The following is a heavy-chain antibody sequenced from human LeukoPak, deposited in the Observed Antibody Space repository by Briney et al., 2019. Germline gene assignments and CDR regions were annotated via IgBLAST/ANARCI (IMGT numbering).Heavy chain of an antibody. J-gene: IGHJ4*02. V-gene: IGHV1-69*04. CDR1: AATXSSYA. Sequence: SVKVSCKASAATXSSYAISWVRQAPGQGLEWMGRIIPILGIANNAQKFQGRVTITADKSTTTAYMELRSLRSVDTAAYYCARGFHQSVYDSSGPVRYWGQGTLVTVSS. D-gene: IGHD3-22*01. CDR2: IIPILGIA. CDR3: ARGFHQSVYDSSGPVRY.